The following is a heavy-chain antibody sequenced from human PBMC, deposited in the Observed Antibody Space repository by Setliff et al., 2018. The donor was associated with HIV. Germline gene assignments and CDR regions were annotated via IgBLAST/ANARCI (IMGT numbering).Heavy chain of an antibody. CDR1: GYTFTSYG. CDR3: ARFAVAGTKWSDP. Sequence: ASVKVSCKASGYTFTSYGINWVRQATGQGLEWMGWMHPNSGNTGYAEKFQGRVTMTRDTSISTAYMELSSLRSDDTAVYYCARFAVAGTKWSDPWGQGTLVTVSS. J-gene: IGHJ5*02. CDR2: MHPNSGNT. V-gene: IGHV1-8*02. D-gene: IGHD6-19*01.